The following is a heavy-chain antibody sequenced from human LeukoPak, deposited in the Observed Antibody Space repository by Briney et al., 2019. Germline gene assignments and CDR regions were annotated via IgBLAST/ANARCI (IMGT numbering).Heavy chain of an antibody. CDR1: GGSISSGSYY. Sequence: PSETLSLTCTVSGGSISSGSYYWGYIRQPPGKGLEWIGEINHSGSTNYNPSLKSRVTISVDTSKNQFSLKLSSVTAADTAVYYCAERRSGSNFDYWGQGTLVTVSS. V-gene: IGHV4-39*07. CDR3: AERRSGSNFDY. CDR2: INHSGST. D-gene: IGHD6-19*01. J-gene: IGHJ4*02.